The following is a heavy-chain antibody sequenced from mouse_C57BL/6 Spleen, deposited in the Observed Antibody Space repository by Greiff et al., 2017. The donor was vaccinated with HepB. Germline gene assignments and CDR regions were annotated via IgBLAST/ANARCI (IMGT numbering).Heavy chain of an antibody. J-gene: IGHJ4*01. CDR1: GFSLTSYG. D-gene: IGHD2-2*01. Sequence: QVQLKESGPGLVAPSQSLSITCTVSGFSLTSYGVHWVRQPPGKGLEWLVVIWSDGSTTYNSALKSRLSISNDNTKSQVFLKMNSLQTDDTAMYYCARHGGLRRDYSAMYYWGQGTSVTVSS. V-gene: IGHV2-6-1*01. CDR2: IWSDGST. CDR3: ARHGGLRRDYSAMYY.